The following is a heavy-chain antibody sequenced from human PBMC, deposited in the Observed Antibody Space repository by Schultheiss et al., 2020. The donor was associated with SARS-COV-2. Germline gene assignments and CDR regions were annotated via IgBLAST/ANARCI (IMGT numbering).Heavy chain of an antibody. D-gene: IGHD4-17*01. Sequence: GGSLRLSCAASGFTFSSYAMHWVRQAPGKGLEWVAVISYDGSNKYYADSVKGRFTISRDNSKNTLYLQMNSLRAEDTAVYYCAKDYPVGDPRYYYDYGMDVWGQGTTVTVSS. CDR3: AKDYPVGDPRYYYDYGMDV. CDR1: GFTFSSYA. J-gene: IGHJ6*02. CDR2: ISYDGSNK. V-gene: IGHV3-30-3*01.